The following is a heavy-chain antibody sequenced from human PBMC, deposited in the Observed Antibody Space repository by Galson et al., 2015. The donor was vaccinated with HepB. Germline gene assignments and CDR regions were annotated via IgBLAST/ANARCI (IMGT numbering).Heavy chain of an antibody. CDR2: MSGTGGTT. J-gene: IGHJ4*02. CDR1: GFTFSRYA. CDR3: AKVAVVVTTIPYYFDY. Sequence: SLRLSCATFGFTFSRYAMRWVRQAPGKGLEWVSGMSGTGGTTFYSESVKGRFTISRDNSKNTLYLQMNSLRVEDTAVYYCAKVAVVVTTIPYYFDYWGQGTQVTVSS. D-gene: IGHD2-21*02. V-gene: IGHV3-23*01.